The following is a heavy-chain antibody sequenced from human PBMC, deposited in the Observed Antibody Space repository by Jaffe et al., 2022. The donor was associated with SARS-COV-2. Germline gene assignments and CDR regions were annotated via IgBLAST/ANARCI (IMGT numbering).Heavy chain of an antibody. Sequence: QITLKESGPTLVKPTQTLTLTCTFSGFSLSTRGVGVGWIRQPPGKALEWLAVIYWDDDKHYSPSLKSRLTITKDSSKNQVVLTMTNMDPVDTATYYCAHRDDSSETYTFDYWGQGTLVTVSS. V-gene: IGHV2-5*02. CDR2: IYWDDDK. D-gene: IGHD3-16*01. CDR3: AHRDDSSETYTFDY. CDR1: GFSLSTRGVG. J-gene: IGHJ4*02.